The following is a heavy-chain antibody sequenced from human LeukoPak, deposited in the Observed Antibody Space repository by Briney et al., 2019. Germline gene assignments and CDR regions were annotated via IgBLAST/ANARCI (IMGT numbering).Heavy chain of an antibody. D-gene: IGHD3-10*01. V-gene: IGHV3-48*03. CDR1: GFTFSSYE. Sequence: GGSLRLSCAASGFTFSSYEKNWVRQAPGKGLEWVSYISSSGSTIYYADSVKGRFTISRDNAKNSLYLQMNSLRAEDTAVYYCARDRAFFSRGSMDVWGKGTTVTVSS. J-gene: IGHJ6*04. CDR2: ISSSGSTI. CDR3: ARDRAFFSRGSMDV.